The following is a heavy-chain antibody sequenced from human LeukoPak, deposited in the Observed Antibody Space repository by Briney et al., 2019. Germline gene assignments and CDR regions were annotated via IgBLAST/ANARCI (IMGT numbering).Heavy chain of an antibody. V-gene: IGHV4-39*02. D-gene: IGHD2-2*02. J-gene: IGHJ4*02. CDR1: GGSIGSSSYY. CDR3: ATEYQLLYFYFDY. CDR2: IYYSGST. Sequence: SETLSLTCTVSGGSIGSSSYYWGWIRQPPGKGLEWIGSIYYSGSTYYNPSLKSRVTISVDTSKNQFSLKLSSVTAADTAVYYCATEYQLLYFYFDYWGQGTLVTVSS.